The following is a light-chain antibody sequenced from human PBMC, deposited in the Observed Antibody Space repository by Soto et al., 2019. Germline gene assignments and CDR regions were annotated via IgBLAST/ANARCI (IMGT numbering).Light chain of an antibody. V-gene: IGLV2-14*01. CDR1: SGDIGSYNY. J-gene: IGLJ1*01. Sequence: QSVLTQPASVSGSPGQSITISCTGTSGDIGSYNYVSWYQQHPGKAPKLMIYEVSNRPSGVSNRFSGSKSGNTASLTISGLQAEDEADYYCSSYTSSSTLDYVFGTGTKVTVL. CDR2: EVS. CDR3: SSYTSSSTLDYV.